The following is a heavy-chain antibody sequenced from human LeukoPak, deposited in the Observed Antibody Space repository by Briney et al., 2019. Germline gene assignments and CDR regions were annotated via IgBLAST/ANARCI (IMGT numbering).Heavy chain of an antibody. J-gene: IGHJ4*02. D-gene: IGHD5-18*01. Sequence: GGSLRLSCAASGFTFSSYEMNWVRQAPGKGLEWVSYISSSDSTIYYADSVKGRFTISRDNAKNSLYLQMNSLRAGDTAVYYCASDFTAMFTGFDYWGQGTLVTVSS. V-gene: IGHV3-48*03. CDR2: ISSSDSTI. CDR3: ASDFTAMFTGFDY. CDR1: GFTFSSYE.